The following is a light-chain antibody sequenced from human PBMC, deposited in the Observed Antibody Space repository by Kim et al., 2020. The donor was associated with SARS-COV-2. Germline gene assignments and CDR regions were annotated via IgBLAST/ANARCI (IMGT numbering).Light chain of an antibody. J-gene: IGKJ5*01. CDR3: QQSYKTPIT. V-gene: IGKV1-39*01. CDR1: QSITNY. CDR2: AAS. Sequence: AYVGDTVTIACRASQSITNYVNWYQQRPGKAPKLLIFAASSLQSGVPSRFCGSGSGTDFTLTISSLQTEDIATYYSQQSYKTPITFGQGTRLEIK.